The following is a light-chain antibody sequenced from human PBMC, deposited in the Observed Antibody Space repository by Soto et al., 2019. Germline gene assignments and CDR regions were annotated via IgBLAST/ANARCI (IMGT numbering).Light chain of an antibody. J-gene: IGLJ1*01. V-gene: IGLV1-40*01. CDR2: SNT. CDR3: QSYDSVVTGSV. CDR1: SSNIGAGFD. Sequence: QSVLTQPPSVSGAPGQTVTISCTGSSSNIGAGFDVHWYQQVPGTAPKLVLYSNTPRPSGVPDRFSGYRSGSSGSLAITGLPPEDEADYYCQSYDSVVTGSVFGTGTKVTVL.